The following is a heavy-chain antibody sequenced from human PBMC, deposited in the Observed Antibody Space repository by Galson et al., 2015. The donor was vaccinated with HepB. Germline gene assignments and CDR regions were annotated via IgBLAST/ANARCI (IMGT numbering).Heavy chain of an antibody. CDR2: IHSGGST. CDR1: GFTVSSTY. Sequence: SLRLSRAASGFTVSSTYMTWVRQAPGKGLEWVSIIHSGGSTYYADSVKGRFTISRDNSKNTLYLQMNSLRAEDTAVYYCARGYSNNWYSGLGYWGQGTLVTVSS. CDR3: ARGYSNNWYSGLGY. D-gene: IGHD6-13*01. J-gene: IGHJ4*02. V-gene: IGHV3-53*01.